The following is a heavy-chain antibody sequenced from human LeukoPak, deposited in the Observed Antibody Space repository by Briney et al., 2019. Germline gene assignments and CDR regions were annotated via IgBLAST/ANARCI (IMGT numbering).Heavy chain of an antibody. CDR2: FDPEDGET. V-gene: IGHV1-24*01. Sequence: ASVKVSCKVFGYTLTELSMHWVRQAPGKGLEWMGGFDPEDGETIYAQKFQGRVTMTEDTFTEIAYMELSSLRSEDTAVYYCATLSGYSGSRRRAKWFDPWGQGTLVTVSS. CDR1: GYTLTELS. D-gene: IGHD1-26*01. CDR3: ATLSGYSGSRRRAKWFDP. J-gene: IGHJ5*02.